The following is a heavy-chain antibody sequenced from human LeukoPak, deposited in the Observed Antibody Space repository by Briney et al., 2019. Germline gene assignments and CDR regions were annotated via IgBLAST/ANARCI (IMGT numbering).Heavy chain of an antibody. Sequence: GGSLRLSCAASGFTFSSHAMHWVRQAPGKGLEWVAVISDDGSNEYYADFVKGRFTISRDNSKNTLYLQMNSLSTEDTAVYYCARDPLSAAGGHKVPDYWGQGTLVTVSS. V-gene: IGHV3-30-3*01. J-gene: IGHJ4*02. D-gene: IGHD6-13*01. CDR1: GFTFSSHA. CDR2: ISDDGSNE. CDR3: ARDPLSAAGGHKVPDY.